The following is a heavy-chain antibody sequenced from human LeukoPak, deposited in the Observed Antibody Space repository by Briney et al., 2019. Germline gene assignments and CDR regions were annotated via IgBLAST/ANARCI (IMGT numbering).Heavy chain of an antibody. CDR1: GYTFTGYF. J-gene: IGHJ5*02. CDR2: ISAYNGNT. CDR3: ARTGGYCSGGSCYEPTRYNWFDP. D-gene: IGHD2-15*01. V-gene: IGHV1-18*04. Sequence: ASVKVSCKASGYTFTGYFMHWVRQAPGQGLEWMGWISAYNGNTNYAQKLQGRVTMTTDTSTSTAYMELRSLRSDDTAVYYCARTGGYCSGGSCYEPTRYNWFDPWGQGTLVTVSS.